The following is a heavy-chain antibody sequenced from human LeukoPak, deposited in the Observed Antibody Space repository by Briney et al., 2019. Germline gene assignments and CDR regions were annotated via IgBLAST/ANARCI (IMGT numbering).Heavy chain of an antibody. V-gene: IGHV3-23*01. CDR2: ISNTGRAT. D-gene: IGHD2-2*01. CDR3: AKEPREYCSSSSCPNWLDP. CDR1: GFTFSSYS. J-gene: IGHJ5*02. Sequence: GGSLRLSCVASGFTFSSYSMHWVRQAPGEGLEWLSGISNTGRATDYADSIKGRFTISRDNSKNTVFLQMNSLRAEDTAVYHCAKEPREYCSSSSCPNWLDPWGQGTLVTVSS.